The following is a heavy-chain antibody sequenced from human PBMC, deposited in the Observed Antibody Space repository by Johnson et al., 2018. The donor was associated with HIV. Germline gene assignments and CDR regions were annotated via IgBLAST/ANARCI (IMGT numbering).Heavy chain of an antibody. D-gene: IGHD7-27*01. CDR1: GFTFGNYW. V-gene: IGHV3-7*05. Sequence: VQLVESGGGVVQPGRSLRLSCAASGFTFGNYWMSWVRQAPGKGLEWVANINQDGREKYDVESVKGRFTISRDNAKNSTYLQMNSLRAEDTAVYYCARGRDSTGDGGACDIWGQGTMVTVSS. CDR2: INQDGREK. CDR3: ARGRDSTGDGGACDI. J-gene: IGHJ3*02.